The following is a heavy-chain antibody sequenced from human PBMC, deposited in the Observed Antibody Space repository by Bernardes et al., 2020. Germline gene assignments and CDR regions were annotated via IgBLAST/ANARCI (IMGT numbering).Heavy chain of an antibody. V-gene: IGHV4-59*01. D-gene: IGHD2-2*01. CDR1: NGSISGYF. Sequence: SETLSLTCTVSNGSISGYFWSWIRQPPGKGLEWIGYIYYSGSTNYNPSLKSRVTISVDTSKNQFSLKLSSVTAADTAVYYCAKSPSKGYCSTTTCYLFDYWGQGTLVTVSS. CDR3: AKSPSKGYCSTTTCYLFDY. J-gene: IGHJ4*02. CDR2: IYYSGST.